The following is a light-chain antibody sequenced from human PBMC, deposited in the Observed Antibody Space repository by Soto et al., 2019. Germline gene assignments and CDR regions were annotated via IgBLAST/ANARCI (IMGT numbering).Light chain of an antibody. CDR3: QQYTNWTT. V-gene: IGKV3-15*01. CDR1: QSVIIN. Sequence: EIVMTQSPVTLSVSPGERATLSCRARQSVIINLAWYQQKPGQAPRLLIYGASTRATVVPARFSGSGSGTEFTLTISSLQSEDFAVYYCQQYTNWTTSGQGTRLDIK. J-gene: IGKJ5*01. CDR2: GAS.